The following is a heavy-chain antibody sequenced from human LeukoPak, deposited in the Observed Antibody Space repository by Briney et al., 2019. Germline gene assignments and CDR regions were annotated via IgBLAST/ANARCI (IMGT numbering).Heavy chain of an antibody. CDR1: GGSINNYW. Sequence: SETLSLTCSVSGGSINNYWWNWIRQPPGKGLEWIGYIYYSGSTNYNPSLKSRVTISVDTSKNQFSLKLSSVTAADTAVYYCASVQLERRSSWFDPWGQGTLVTVSS. J-gene: IGHJ5*02. D-gene: IGHD1-1*01. CDR2: IYYSGST. V-gene: IGHV4-59*01. CDR3: ASVQLERRSSWFDP.